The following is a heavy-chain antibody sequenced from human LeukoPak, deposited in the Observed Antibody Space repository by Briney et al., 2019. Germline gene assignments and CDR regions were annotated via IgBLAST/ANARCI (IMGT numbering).Heavy chain of an antibody. V-gene: IGHV3-7*01. CDR1: GFTFSIYW. CDR3: AREMKGYCSGGSCRLFQH. J-gene: IGHJ1*01. Sequence: PGGSLRLSCAASGFTFSIYWMSWVRQAPGKGLEWVANTKQDGSEKYYVDSVKGRFTISRDKAKNSLYLQMNSLRAEDTAVYYCAREMKGYCSGGSCRLFQHWGQGTLVTVSS. CDR2: TKQDGSEK. D-gene: IGHD2-15*01.